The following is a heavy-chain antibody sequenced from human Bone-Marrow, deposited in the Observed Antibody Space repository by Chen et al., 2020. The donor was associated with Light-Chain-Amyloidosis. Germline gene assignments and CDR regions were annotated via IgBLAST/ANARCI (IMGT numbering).Heavy chain of an antibody. CDR2: IKQDGSEK. V-gene: IGHV3-7*01. CDR1: GFTFSSYW. J-gene: IGHJ4*02. CDR3: AREGEGGFLEWSFDY. D-gene: IGHD3-3*01. Sequence: EVQLVESGGGLVQPGGSLRLSCAASGFTFSSYWMSWVRQAPGKGLEWVANIKQDGSEKYYVDSVKGRFTISRDNAKNSLYLQMNSLRAEDTAVYYCAREGEGGFLEWSFDYWGQGTLVTVS.